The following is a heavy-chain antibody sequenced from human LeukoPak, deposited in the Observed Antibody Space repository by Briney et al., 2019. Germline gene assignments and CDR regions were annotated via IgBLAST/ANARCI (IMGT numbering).Heavy chain of an antibody. V-gene: IGHV3-23*01. CDR2: SGSGGST. CDR3: ARDGFYYDSSGPFDY. Sequence: QPGGSLRLSCVASGLAVSNYAMSWARQAPGKGLEWVSVSGSGGSTFYADSVKGRFTISRDNSKNTLYLQMNSLRAEDTAVYYCARDGFYYDSSGPFDYWGQGTLVTVSS. CDR1: GLAVSNYA. J-gene: IGHJ4*02. D-gene: IGHD3-22*01.